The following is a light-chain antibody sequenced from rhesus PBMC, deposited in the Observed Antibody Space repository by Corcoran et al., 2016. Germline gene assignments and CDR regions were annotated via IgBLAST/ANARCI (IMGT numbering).Light chain of an antibody. CDR2: GAS. CDR3: QQSSNLWT. J-gene: IGKJ1*01. Sequence: ETVVTQSPATLSLSPGERATLSCRASQSVGSYLAWYQPKPGQAPRLLIYGASTRATGIPDRFSGIGAGTDFTLTISSLEPEEVGVYCWQQSSNLWTFGQGTKVEIK. V-gene: IGKV3-24*04. CDR1: QSVGSY.